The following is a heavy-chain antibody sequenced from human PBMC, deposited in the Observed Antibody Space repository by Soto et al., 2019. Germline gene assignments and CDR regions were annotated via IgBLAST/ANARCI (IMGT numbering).Heavy chain of an antibody. CDR1: DFTITNAW. CDR3: TTGSVEGV. Sequence: EVQLVESGGGLVKPGGSLRLSCAASDFTITNAWMNWVRQAPGKGLEWVGRIKTKAEGGATDYAAPLKGRFTISRDDSRHTLFLQMNSLKSEDTAVYYYTTGSVEGVWGQGDAVSVSS. D-gene: IGHD2-15*01. J-gene: IGHJ6*02. V-gene: IGHV3-15*07. CDR2: IKTKAEGGAT.